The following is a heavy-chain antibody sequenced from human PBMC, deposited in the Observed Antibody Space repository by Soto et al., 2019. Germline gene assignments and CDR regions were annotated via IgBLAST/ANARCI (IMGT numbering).Heavy chain of an antibody. CDR3: ARDQARYSYGWLDY. V-gene: IGHV3-30-3*01. CDR1: GFTFSSYA. CDR2: ISYDGSNK. Sequence: QVQLVESGGGLVQPGRSLRLSCAASGFTFSSYAMHWVRQAPGKGLEWVAVISYDGSNKYYADSVKGRFTISRDNSKNTLYLKMNSLRAEDTAVYYCARDQARYSYGWLDYWGQGTLVTVSS. J-gene: IGHJ4*02. D-gene: IGHD5-18*01.